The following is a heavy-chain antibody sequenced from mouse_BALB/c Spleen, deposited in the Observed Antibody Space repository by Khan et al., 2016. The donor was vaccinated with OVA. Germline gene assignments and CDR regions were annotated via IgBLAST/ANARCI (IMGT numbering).Heavy chain of an antibody. Sequence: EVKLQESGPGLVKPSQSLSLTCSVTGYSIISGYYWNWLRQSPGNQLECMGYISYDGSTNYNPSLKNRISITRDPSKNQLFLQLNSVTTEDTATDYCARNYFCNCCFDNGGKGTTLTVSS. CDR1: GYSIISGYY. D-gene: IGHD2-1*01. V-gene: IGHV3-6*02. J-gene: IGHJ2*01. CDR2: ISYDGST. CDR3: ARNYFCNCCFDN.